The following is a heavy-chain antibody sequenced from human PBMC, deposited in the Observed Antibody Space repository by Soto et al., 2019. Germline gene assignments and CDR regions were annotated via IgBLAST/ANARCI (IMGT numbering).Heavy chain of an antibody. Sequence: QVQLVQSGAEVRKPGSSVRVSCKASGGSFNRHTISWVRQAPGQGLEWMGGIIPIFGTANHAQKFQGRVTIIADESTSTVYMELSSLRSDDTAIYYGARDGGRHSGGIDYWGQGTLVTVSS. CDR1: GGSFNRHT. CDR2: IIPIFGTA. CDR3: ARDGGRHSGGIDY. V-gene: IGHV1-69*01. J-gene: IGHJ4*02. D-gene: IGHD1-26*01.